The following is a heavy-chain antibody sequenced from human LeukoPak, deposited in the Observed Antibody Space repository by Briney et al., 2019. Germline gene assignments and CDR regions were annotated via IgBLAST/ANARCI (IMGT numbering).Heavy chain of an antibody. CDR2: IYYSGST. Sequence: SETLSLTCTVSGGSISSYYWSWIRQPPGKGLEWIGYIYYSGSTNYNPSLKSRVTISVDTSKNQFSLKLSSVTAADTAVYYCARGVKENYDVWSGYNPEPYYYYGMDVWGQGTTVTVSS. CDR1: GGSISSYY. CDR3: ARGVKENYDVWSGYNPEPYYYYGMDV. V-gene: IGHV4-59*12. D-gene: IGHD3-3*01. J-gene: IGHJ6*02.